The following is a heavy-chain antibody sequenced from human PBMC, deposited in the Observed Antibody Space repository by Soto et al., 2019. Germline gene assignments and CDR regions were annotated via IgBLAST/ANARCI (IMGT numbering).Heavy chain of an antibody. CDR2: IYYSGRT. J-gene: IGHJ4*02. D-gene: IGHD5-18*01. CDR1: GGSISSYY. Sequence: QVQLQESGPGLVKPSETLSLTCTVSGGSISSYYWSWIRQPPGKGLEWIGCIYYSGRTNYNPPLKSRVTISVDTSKNPFSLNLRSVTAADTAVYYCARGRWIQLIYFDYWGQGTLVTVSS. V-gene: IGHV4-59*01. CDR3: ARGRWIQLIYFDY.